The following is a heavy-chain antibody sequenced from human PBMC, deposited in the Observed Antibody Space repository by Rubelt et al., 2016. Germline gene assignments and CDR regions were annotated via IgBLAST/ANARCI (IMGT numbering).Heavy chain of an antibody. Sequence: QITLKESGPTLVKSTQTLTLTCSFSGFSLSSRGEGVGWIRQAPGKALEWLAVIFWDDEIRYRSSLKNRLTVARDTSDSQFVLTLTNVDAADTGTYFCARKCGDRYGTDFDDWGQGTTVTVSS. V-gene: IGHV2-5*02. D-gene: IGHD5-18*01. CDR3: ARKCGDRYGTDFDD. J-gene: IGHJ6*02. CDR2: IFWDDEI. CDR1: GFSLSSRGEG.